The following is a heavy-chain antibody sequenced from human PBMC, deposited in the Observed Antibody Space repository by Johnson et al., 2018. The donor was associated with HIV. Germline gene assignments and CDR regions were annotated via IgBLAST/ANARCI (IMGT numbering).Heavy chain of an antibody. Sequence: MQLVESGGGLVQPGGSLRLSCAASGFTFSSFAMSWVRQAPGKGLEWVSAISGSGHSTYYADSVKGRFTISRDSSKNTLYLQMNSLRADDTAVYYRAKEKLELRTGDAFDIWGQGTMVTVSS. CDR2: ISGSGHST. V-gene: IGHV3-23*04. CDR3: AKEKLELRTGDAFDI. D-gene: IGHD1-7*01. J-gene: IGHJ3*02. CDR1: GFTFSSFA.